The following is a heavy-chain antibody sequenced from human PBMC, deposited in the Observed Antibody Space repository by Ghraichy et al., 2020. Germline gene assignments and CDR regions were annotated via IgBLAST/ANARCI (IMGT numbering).Heavy chain of an antibody. CDR2: IKSRTEGEAT. V-gene: IGHV3-15*01. J-gene: IGHJ3*01. CDR1: GFSFTNDW. Sequence: GESLNISCAAFGFSFTNDWMSWVRQAPGKGLEWVGRIKSRTEGEATDYAAPVKDRFTLSRDDSKNTLYLRMNNVRAEDTAVYYCVRLKSTSAMTRSFHVWGQGTLVTVSS. CDR3: VRLKSTSAMTRSFHV. D-gene: IGHD2-2*01.